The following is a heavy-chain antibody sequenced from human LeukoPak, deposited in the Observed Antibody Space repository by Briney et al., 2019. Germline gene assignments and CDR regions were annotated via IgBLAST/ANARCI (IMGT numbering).Heavy chain of an antibody. V-gene: IGHV1-69*05. CDR3: ARGGYPTDDAFDI. CDR2: IIPIFGTA. D-gene: IGHD3-22*01. Sequence: SVKVSCKASGGTFSSYAISWVRQAPGQGLEWMGRIIPIFGTANYEQKFQGRVTITTDESTSTAYMELSSLRSEDTAVYYCARGGYPTDDAFDIWGEGTMVTVSS. J-gene: IGHJ3*02. CDR1: GGTFSSYA.